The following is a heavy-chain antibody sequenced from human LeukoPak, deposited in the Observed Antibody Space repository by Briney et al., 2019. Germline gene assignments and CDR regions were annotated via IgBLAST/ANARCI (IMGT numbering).Heavy chain of an antibody. CDR3: AKDLGDVGDSSDYHSNYFDY. CDR1: GFTFSSYV. CDR2: ISGSGGST. V-gene: IGHV3-23*01. J-gene: IGHJ4*02. D-gene: IGHD3-22*01. Sequence: PGGSLRLSCAASGFTFSSYVMSWVRQAPGKGPEWVSTISGSGGSTYYADSMKGRFTISRDNSRNTLYLQMNGLRPEDTAVYYCAKDLGDVGDSSDYHSNYFDYWGQGTLVTVSS.